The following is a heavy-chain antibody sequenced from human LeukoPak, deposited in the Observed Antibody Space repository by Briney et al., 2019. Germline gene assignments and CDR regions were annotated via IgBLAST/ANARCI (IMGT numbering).Heavy chain of an antibody. D-gene: IGHD6-6*01. CDR1: GYTFISYG. V-gene: IGHV1-18*01. CDR3: ARDPGRYSSSLGYFDY. CDR2: ISPYNGNT. J-gene: IGHJ4*02. Sequence: ASVKVSCKASGYTFISYGISWVRQAPGQGLEWMGWISPYNGNTNYAQKLQGRVTMTTDTSTSTAYMELRNLRSDDTAVYYCARDPGRYSSSLGYFDYWGQGTLVTVSS.